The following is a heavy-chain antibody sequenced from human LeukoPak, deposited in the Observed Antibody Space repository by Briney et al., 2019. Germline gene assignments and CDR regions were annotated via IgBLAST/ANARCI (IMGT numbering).Heavy chain of an antibody. CDR2: ISYDGSNK. V-gene: IGHV3-30*03. Sequence: GGSLRLSCAASGFTFSSYGMHWVRQAPGKGLEWVAVISYDGSNKYYADSVKGRFTISRDNSKNTLYLQMNSLRAEDTAVYYCAHMGAAYDILTGYPPPYGMDVWGQGTTVTVSS. CDR1: GFTFSSYG. J-gene: IGHJ6*02. D-gene: IGHD3-9*01. CDR3: AHMGAAYDILTGYPPPYGMDV.